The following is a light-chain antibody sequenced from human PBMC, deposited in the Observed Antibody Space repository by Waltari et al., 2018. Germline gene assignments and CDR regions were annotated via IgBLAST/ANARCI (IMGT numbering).Light chain of an antibody. CDR1: TSNIGAGHD. CDR2: GKN. J-gene: IGLJ2*01. V-gene: IGLV1-40*01. CDR3: QSFDNMLSGGVV. Sequence: QSVLTQPPSVSGTPGQRVTISCSGSTSNIGAGHDVHWYQPLPGTAPQLRSFGKNHRPSGAPDRFAGSKSGTSAALAITGLQADDEADYVCQSFDNMLSGGVVFGGGTKLAVL.